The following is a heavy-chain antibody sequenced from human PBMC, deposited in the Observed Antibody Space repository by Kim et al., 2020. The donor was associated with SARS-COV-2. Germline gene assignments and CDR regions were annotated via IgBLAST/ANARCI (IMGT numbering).Heavy chain of an antibody. J-gene: IGHJ5*02. V-gene: IGHV3-23*01. D-gene: IGHD6-13*01. CDR2: ITAGGGT. Sequence: GGSLRLSCAASGFNFRNYAVNWVRQAPGKGLEWVSAITAGGGTYFADSVRGRFTISRDTFENMIYLHMNSLRVDDTATYHCARDIAPAGNRWFDPWGQGTLVTVSS. CDR1: GFNFRNYA. CDR3: ARDIAPAGNRWFDP.